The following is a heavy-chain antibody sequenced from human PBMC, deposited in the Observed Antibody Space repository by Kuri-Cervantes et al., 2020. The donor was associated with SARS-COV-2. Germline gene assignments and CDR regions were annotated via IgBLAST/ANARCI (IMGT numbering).Heavy chain of an antibody. V-gene: IGHV3-21*04. CDR3: ARVEVGAHVGAFDI. Sequence: GGSLRLSCAASGFTFSSYSMNWVRQAPGKGLEWVSSISSSSSYIYYADSAKGRFTISRDNAKNSLYLQMNSLRAEDTALYYCARVEVGAHVGAFDIWGQGTMVTVSS. CDR1: GFTFSSYS. CDR2: ISSSSSYI. J-gene: IGHJ3*02. D-gene: IGHD1-26*01.